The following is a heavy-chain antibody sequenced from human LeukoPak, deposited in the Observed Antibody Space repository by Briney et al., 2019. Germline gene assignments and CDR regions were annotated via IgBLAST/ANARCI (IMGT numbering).Heavy chain of an antibody. J-gene: IGHJ4*02. V-gene: IGHV3-23*01. CDR3: AKDWTGFWRGYFDY. Sequence: GGSLTLSCAASGFTFCSNARSWDRQAPGMGLEWVSATSGGVGSTSYADSVKGRFTISRDNAKNTLYLQMNSLRAEDTAVYYCAKDWTGFWRGYFDYWGQGTLVTGSS. CDR2: TSGGVGST. D-gene: IGHD3/OR15-3a*01. CDR1: GFTFCSNA.